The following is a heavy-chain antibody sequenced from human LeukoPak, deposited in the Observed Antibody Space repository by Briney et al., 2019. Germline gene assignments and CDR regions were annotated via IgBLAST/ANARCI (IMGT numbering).Heavy chain of an antibody. J-gene: IGHJ4*02. CDR1: GFTFSNYW. CDR3: ARVGINWSNDY. CDR2: VDTDGARP. Sequence: GGSLRLSCAASGFTFSNYWIHWVRQAPGKGLVWVSRVDTDGARPTYADSVKGRFTISRDNAKNSLYLQMNSLRAEDTAVYYCARVGINWSNDYWGQGTLVTVSS. V-gene: IGHV3-74*01. D-gene: IGHD1-1*01.